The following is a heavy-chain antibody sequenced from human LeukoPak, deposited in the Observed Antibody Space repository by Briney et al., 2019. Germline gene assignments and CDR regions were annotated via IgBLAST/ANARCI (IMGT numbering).Heavy chain of an antibody. J-gene: IGHJ6*02. CDR3: ARGDSGGYHYYGMDV. CDR2: IYISGST. D-gene: IGHD6-19*01. V-gene: IGHV4-61*02. CDR1: GGSISSGSDY. Sequence: PSQTLSLTCTVSGGSISSGSDYWSWIRQPAGEGLEWIGRIYISGSTNYNPSLKSRVTISLDTSKNQFSLKLSSVTAADTAVYYCARGDSGGYHYYGMDVWGQGTTVTVSS.